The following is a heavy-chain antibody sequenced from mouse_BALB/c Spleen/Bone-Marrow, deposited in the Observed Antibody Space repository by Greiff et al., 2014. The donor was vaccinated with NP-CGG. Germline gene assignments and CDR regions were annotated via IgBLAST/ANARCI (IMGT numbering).Heavy chain of an antibody. CDR1: GFTFSDYY. Sequence: EVKVEESGGGLVKPGGSLKLSCAASGFTFSDYYMYWVRQTPEKGLEWVATISDGGSYTYYPDSVKGRFTISRDNAKNSLYLQMTSLKSEDTAMYYCARDSYYYGSSYRYFDVWGAGTTVTVSS. CDR3: ARDSYYYGSSYRYFDV. D-gene: IGHD1-1*01. J-gene: IGHJ1*01. CDR2: ISDGGSYT. V-gene: IGHV5-4*02.